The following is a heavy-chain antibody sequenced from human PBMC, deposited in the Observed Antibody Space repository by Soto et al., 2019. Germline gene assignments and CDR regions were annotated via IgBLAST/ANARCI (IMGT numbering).Heavy chain of an antibody. V-gene: IGHV1-69*06. Sequence: QVQLVQSGAEVKKPGSSVKVSCKASGGTFSSYAISWVRQAPGQGLEWMGGIIPIFGTANYAQKFQGRVTITADKSTSKDYMELSSLRSEDTAVYYCARGEVPTGTYSWFDPWGQGTLVTVSS. CDR2: IIPIFGTA. J-gene: IGHJ5*02. CDR3: ARGEVPTGTYSWFDP. CDR1: GGTFSSYA. D-gene: IGHD1-1*01.